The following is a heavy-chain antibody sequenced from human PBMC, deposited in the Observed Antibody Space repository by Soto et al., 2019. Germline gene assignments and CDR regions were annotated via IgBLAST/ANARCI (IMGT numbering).Heavy chain of an antibody. CDR3: ARAFTIFGPYFDY. J-gene: IGHJ4*02. Sequence: ASVKVSCKASGYTFTRYYMHWVRQAPGQGLEWMGIINPSDSTTSYAQKFQGRVTMTRDTSTSTVYMEMSTLRAEDTAVYYCARAFTIFGPYFDYWGQGTLVTVSS. D-gene: IGHD3-3*01. CDR2: INPSDSTT. V-gene: IGHV1-46*01. CDR1: GYTFTRYY.